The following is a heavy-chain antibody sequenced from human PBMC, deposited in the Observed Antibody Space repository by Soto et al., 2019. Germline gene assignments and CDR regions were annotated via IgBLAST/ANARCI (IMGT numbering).Heavy chain of an antibody. D-gene: IGHD6-13*01. J-gene: IGHJ4*02. Sequence: GGSLRLSCAASGFTFDDYAMHWVRQAPGKGLEWVSAISWDSDNIDYADSVKGRFTISRDNAKNSLYLQMNSLRTEDTAFYYCAKDIFSTSWSSFDYWGQGTLVSLL. CDR3: AKDIFSTSWSSFDY. CDR2: ISWDSDNI. CDR1: GFTFDDYA. V-gene: IGHV3-9*01.